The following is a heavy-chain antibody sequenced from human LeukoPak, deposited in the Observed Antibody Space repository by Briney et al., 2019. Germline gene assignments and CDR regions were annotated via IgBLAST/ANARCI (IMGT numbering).Heavy chain of an antibody. CDR1: GYTLTELS. D-gene: IGHD3-3*02. Sequence: ASVKVSCKVSGYTLTELSMHWVRQAPGKGLEWMGGFDPEDGETTYAQKFQGRVTMTEDTSTDIAYMELSSLRSEDTAVYYCATDKETQLALDYWGQGTLVTVSS. CDR2: FDPEDGET. J-gene: IGHJ4*02. V-gene: IGHV1-24*01. CDR3: ATDKETQLALDY.